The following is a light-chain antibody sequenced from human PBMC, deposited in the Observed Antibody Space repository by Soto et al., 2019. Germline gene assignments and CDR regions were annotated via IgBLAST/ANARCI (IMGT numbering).Light chain of an antibody. Sequence: AIQMTQSPSSLSASVGDRVTISCRASQDIRNTLAWYQQKPGEAPKHLIFAASNLQSGVPSRFSGSGSVTDFTLAITGLQPEDFATYYCLQYYNFSWTFGQGTKVEVK. V-gene: IGKV1-6*01. J-gene: IGKJ1*01. CDR2: AAS. CDR1: QDIRNT. CDR3: LQYYNFSWT.